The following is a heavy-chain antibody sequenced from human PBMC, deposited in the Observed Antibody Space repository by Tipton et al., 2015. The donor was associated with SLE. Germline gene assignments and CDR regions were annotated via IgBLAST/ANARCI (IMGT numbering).Heavy chain of an antibody. CDR1: GGTFSSYA. CDR2: ISAYNGNT. Sequence: QSGPEVKKPGSSVKVSCKASGGTFSSYAISWVRQAPGQGLEWMGWISAYNGNTNYAQKLQGRVTMTTDTSTSTAYMELRSLRSDDTAVYYCAITERRYLDYWGQGTLVTVSS. J-gene: IGHJ4*02. D-gene: IGHD3-9*01. CDR3: AITERRYLDY. V-gene: IGHV1-18*01.